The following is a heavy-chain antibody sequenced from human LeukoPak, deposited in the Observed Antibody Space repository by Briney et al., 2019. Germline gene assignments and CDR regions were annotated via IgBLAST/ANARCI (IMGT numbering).Heavy chain of an antibody. D-gene: IGHD3-9*01. CDR1: GGSISSYY. CDR2: IYYSGST. Sequence: SETLSLTCTVSGGSISSYYWSWIRQPPGKGLEWIGYIYYSGSTSYNPSLKSRVTISVDTSKNQFSLKLSSVTAADTAVYYCARAQYYHILTGSDSYFDYWGQGTLVTVSP. V-gene: IGHV4-59*08. J-gene: IGHJ4*02. CDR3: ARAQYYHILTGSDSYFDY.